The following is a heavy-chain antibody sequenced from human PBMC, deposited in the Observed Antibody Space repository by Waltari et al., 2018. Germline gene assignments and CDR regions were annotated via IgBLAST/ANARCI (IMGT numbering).Heavy chain of an antibody. J-gene: IGHJ1*01. CDR1: GFTFSSYW. CDR3: ARAHYYYDSSGYYFWYFQH. D-gene: IGHD3-22*01. V-gene: IGHV3-7*01. CDR2: IKQDGSEK. Sequence: EVQLVESGGGLVQPGGSLRLSCAASGFTFSSYWMSWVRQAPGTGLEWVANIKQDGSEKYYVDSVKGRFTISRDNAKNSLYLQMNSLRAEDTAVYYCARAHYYYDSSGYYFWYFQHWGQGTLVTVSS.